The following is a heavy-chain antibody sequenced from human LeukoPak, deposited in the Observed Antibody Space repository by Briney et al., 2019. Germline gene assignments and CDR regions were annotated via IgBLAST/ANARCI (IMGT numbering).Heavy chain of an antibody. J-gene: IGHJ5*02. CDR3: ARDPGIVVPAAIAHYRGNWFDP. CDR2: ISSSRTYI. D-gene: IGHD2-2*01. V-gene: IGHV3-21*01. Sequence: PGGSLRLSCAASGFTFSSYSMNWVRQAPGKGLEWVSSISSSRTYIYYADSVKGRFTISRDNAKNSLYLQMNSLRAEDTAVYYCARDPGIVVPAAIAHYRGNWFDPWGQGTLVTVSS. CDR1: GFTFSSYS.